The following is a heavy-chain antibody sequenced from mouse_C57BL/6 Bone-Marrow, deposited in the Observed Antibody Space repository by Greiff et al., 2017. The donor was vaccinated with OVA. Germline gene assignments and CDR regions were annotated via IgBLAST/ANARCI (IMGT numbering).Heavy chain of an antibody. V-gene: IGHV1-15*01. CDR2: IDPETGGT. J-gene: IGHJ3*01. Sequence: VKLQESGAELVRPGASVTLSCKASGYTFTDYEMHWVKQTPVPGLEWIGAIDPETGGTAYNQKFKGKAILTADKSSSTAYMELRSLTSEDSAVYYCTNSSGLAWFAYWGQGTLVTVSA. D-gene: IGHD3-2*02. CDR1: GYTFTDYE. CDR3: TNSSGLAWFAY.